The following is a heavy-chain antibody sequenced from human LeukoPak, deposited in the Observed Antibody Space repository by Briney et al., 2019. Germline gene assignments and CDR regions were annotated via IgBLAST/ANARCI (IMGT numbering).Heavy chain of an antibody. CDR1: GFTVGSNY. Sequence: GGSLRLSCAASGFTVGSNYMSRVRQAPGKTLEWVSIIYTSGNTYYADSVKGRFTISRDNSKNTLYLQMNSLRAVDTAVYYCAKTRVRYCSSTSCYALDYWGQGTLVTVSS. D-gene: IGHD2-2*01. V-gene: IGHV3-53*01. CDR3: AKTRVRYCSSTSCYALDY. J-gene: IGHJ4*02. CDR2: IYTSGNT.